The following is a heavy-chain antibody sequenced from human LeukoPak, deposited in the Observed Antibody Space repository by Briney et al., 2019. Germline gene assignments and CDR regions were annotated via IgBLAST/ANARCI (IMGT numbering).Heavy chain of an antibody. CDR3: TRGQGSFLFDY. J-gene: IGHJ4*02. V-gene: IGHV3-53*01. CDR1: GFTVSSNY. Sequence: GGSLRPSCAASGFTVSSNYMSWVRQAPGKGLEWVSVIYSGGSTYYADSVKGRFTISRDNSKNTLYLQMNSLRAEDTAVYYCTRGQGSFLFDYWGQGNLVTVSS. D-gene: IGHD1-26*01. CDR2: IYSGGST.